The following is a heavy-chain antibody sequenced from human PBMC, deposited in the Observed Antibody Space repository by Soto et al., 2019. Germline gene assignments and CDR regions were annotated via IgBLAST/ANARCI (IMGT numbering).Heavy chain of an antibody. D-gene: IGHD2-15*01. CDR3: TTARYCSGGSCYSYVARDY. V-gene: IGHV3-15*07. J-gene: IGHJ4*02. CDR2: IKSKTDGGTT. CDR1: GFTFSNAW. Sequence: GGSLRLSCAASGFTFSNAWMNWVRQAPGKGLEWVGRIKSKTDGGTTDYAAPVKGRFTISRDDSKNTLYLQMNSLKTEDTAVYYCTTARYCSGGSCYSYVARDYWGQGTLVTVSS.